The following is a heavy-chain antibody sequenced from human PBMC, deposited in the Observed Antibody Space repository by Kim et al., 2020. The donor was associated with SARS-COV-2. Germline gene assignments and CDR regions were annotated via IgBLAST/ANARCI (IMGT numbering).Heavy chain of an antibody. D-gene: IGHD2-21*02. V-gene: IGHV4-34*01. CDR1: CGSFSGYY. CDR3: ARAGRGLVVTRIANDY. CDR2: INHSGST. J-gene: IGHJ4*02. Sequence: SETLSLTCAVYCGSFSGYYWSWIRQPPGKGLEWIGEINHSGSTNYNPSLKSRVTISVDTSKNQFSLKLSSVTAADTAVYYCARAGRGLVVTRIANDYWGQGTLVTVSS.